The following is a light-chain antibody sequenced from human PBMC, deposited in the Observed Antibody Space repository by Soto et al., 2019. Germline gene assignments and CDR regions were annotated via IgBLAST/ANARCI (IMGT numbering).Light chain of an antibody. J-gene: IGLJ2*01. Sequence: QSALTQPASVSGSPGQSIAISCTGTSSDVGAHNYVSWYQQHPGKAPKLMIYDVSSRPTGVSNRFSGSKSGNTASLVISGVQADDEAEYYCSSYTSAATLVFGGGTKVTVL. CDR1: SSDVGAHNY. CDR3: SSYTSAATLV. CDR2: DVS. V-gene: IGLV2-14*03.